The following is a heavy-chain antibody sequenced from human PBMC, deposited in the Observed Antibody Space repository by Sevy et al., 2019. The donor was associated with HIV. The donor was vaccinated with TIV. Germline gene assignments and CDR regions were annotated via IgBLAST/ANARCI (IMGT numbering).Heavy chain of an antibody. J-gene: IGHJ4*01. CDR1: GFSFSSYA. CDR2: ISYDGSNK. CDR3: ARDYY. V-gene: IGHV3-30-3*01. Sequence: GGSLRLSCAASGFSFSSYAMHWVCQAPGKGLEWVAVISYDGSNKYYADSVKGRFTISRDNSKNTLYLQMNSLRAEDTAVYYCARDYYWGHGTLVTVSS.